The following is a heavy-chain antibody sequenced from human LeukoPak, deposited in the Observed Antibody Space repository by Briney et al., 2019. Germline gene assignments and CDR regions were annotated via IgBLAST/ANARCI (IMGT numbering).Heavy chain of an antibody. J-gene: IGHJ6*04. CDR1: GGSISSGDCY. CDR2: IYYSGST. D-gene: IGHD4-17*01. V-gene: IGHV4-30-4*01. CDR3: ARVFGDSYYYYGMDV. Sequence: PSQTLSLTCTVSGGSISSGDCYWSWIRQPPGKGLEWIGYIYYSGSTYYNPSLKSRVTISVDTSKNQFSLKLSSVTAADTAVYYCARVFGDSYYYYGMDVWGKGTTVTVSS.